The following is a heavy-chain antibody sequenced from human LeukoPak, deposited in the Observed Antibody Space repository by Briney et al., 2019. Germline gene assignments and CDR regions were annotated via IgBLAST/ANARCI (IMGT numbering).Heavy chain of an antibody. V-gene: IGHV3-23*01. CDR1: GFTFSSYA. J-gene: IGHJ6*03. CDR3: AKDGSAYCGGDCYSPYYYYYMDV. CDR2: ISGSGGST. Sequence: PGGSLRLSCAASGFTFSSYAMSWVRQAPGKGLEWVSAISGSGGSTYYADSVKGRFTISRDNSKNTLYLQMNSLRAEDTAVYYCAKDGSAYCGGDCYSPYYYYYMDVWGKGTTVTVSS. D-gene: IGHD2-21*01.